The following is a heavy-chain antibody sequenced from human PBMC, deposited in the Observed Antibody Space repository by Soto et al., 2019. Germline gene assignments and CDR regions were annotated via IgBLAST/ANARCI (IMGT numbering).Heavy chain of an antibody. CDR2: INAGNGNT. Sequence: QVQLVQSGAEEKKPGASVKVSCKASGYTFTSYAMHWVHQAPGQRLEWMGWINAGNGNTKYSQKFQGRVTITRDTSASTAYMELSSLRSEDTAVYYCARDYDSSGYPRYYFDYWGQGTLVTVSS. J-gene: IGHJ4*02. V-gene: IGHV1-3*05. CDR3: ARDYDSSGYPRYYFDY. D-gene: IGHD3-22*01. CDR1: GYTFTSYA.